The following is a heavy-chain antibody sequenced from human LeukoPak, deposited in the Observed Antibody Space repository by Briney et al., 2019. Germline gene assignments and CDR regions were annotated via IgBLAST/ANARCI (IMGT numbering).Heavy chain of an antibody. D-gene: IGHD3-9*01. V-gene: IGHV3-21*01. J-gene: IGHJ4*02. CDR3: ARGVVRYFDY. CDR1: GFIFSGYS. CDR2: ISSSSSYI. Sequence: GGSLRGSCAASGFIFSGYSMNWVRQAPGKGLEWVSSISSSSSYIYYADSVKGRFTISRDNAKNSLYLQMNSLRAEDTAVYYCARGVVRYFDYWGQGALVTVSS.